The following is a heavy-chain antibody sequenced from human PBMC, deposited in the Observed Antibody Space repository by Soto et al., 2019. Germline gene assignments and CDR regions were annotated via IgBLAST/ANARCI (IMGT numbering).Heavy chain of an antibody. CDR3: VRDSRTGCSSINCYMH. V-gene: IGHV4-4*02. D-gene: IGHD2-15*01. CDR2: IWHTGRP. CDR1: GDSLTNNHW. Sequence: QLQLRESGPGLVQPSGTLSLTCDVSGDSLTNNHWWSWVRQAPGKGLEWIGEIWHTGRPNYNPSLKSRVAISIDRSKNQLSLKLSSVPAADTAVYYCVRDSRTGCSSINCYMHWGQGTLVTVSS. J-gene: IGHJ4*02.